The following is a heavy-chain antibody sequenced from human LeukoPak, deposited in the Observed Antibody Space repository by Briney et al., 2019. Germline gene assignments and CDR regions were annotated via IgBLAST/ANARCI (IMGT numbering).Heavy chain of an antibody. J-gene: IGHJ4*02. V-gene: IGHV1-46*01. CDR3: ARDPRRDGYNYNGGGDY. D-gene: IGHD5-12*01. CDR2: INPSGGST. CDR1: GYTFTSYF. Sequence: ASVKVSCKASGYTFTSYFMHWVRQAPRRGLEWMGVINPSGGSTTYAQRFQGRVTMTRDTSTSTVYMELSSLRSEDTAVYYCARDPRRDGYNYNGGGDYWGQGTLVTVSS.